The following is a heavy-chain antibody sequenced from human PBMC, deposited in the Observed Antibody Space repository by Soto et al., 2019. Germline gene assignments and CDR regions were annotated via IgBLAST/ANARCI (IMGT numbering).Heavy chain of an antibody. V-gene: IGHV1-18*01. J-gene: IGHJ6*02. Sequence: QAQLVQSGAEVRRPGASVKVSCKASGYTFSNDGINWVRQAPGQGLEWMGWISAYNGNTEYAQNFQGRVTMTTDTSTSTAYMELRSLRSDDTAVYSCARGGPTSADYYYGMDVWGLGTTVTVSS. CDR3: ARGGPTSADYYYGMDV. D-gene: IGHD3-10*01. CDR2: ISAYNGNT. CDR1: GYTFSNDG.